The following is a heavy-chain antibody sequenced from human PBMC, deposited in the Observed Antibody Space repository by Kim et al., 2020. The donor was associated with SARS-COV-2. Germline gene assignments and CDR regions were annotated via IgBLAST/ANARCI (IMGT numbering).Heavy chain of an antibody. Sequence: KGLFTISRDNSKNTLYLQMNSLRAEDTAVYYCAKSLVQGTPSRGWRPMGDWGQGTLVTVSS. CDR3: AKSLVQGTPSRGWRPMGD. D-gene: IGHD3-10*01. V-gene: IGHV3-23*01. J-gene: IGHJ4*02.